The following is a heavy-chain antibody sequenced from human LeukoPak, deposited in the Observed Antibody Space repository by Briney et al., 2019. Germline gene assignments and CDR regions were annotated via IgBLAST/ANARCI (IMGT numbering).Heavy chain of an antibody. J-gene: IGHJ4*02. CDR2: IYLDGSKI. V-gene: IGHV3-33*01. CDR1: GFTLSSYA. Sequence: GGSLRLSCTASGFTLSSYAVHWVRQAPGKGLEWVSVIYLDGSKIYYADSVKGRFTLSRDNSKNTLYLQMNSLIAEDTAVYYCVRDDRGSLIRGFFPYWGQGALVTVSS. D-gene: IGHD3-10*01. CDR3: VRDDRGSLIRGFFPY.